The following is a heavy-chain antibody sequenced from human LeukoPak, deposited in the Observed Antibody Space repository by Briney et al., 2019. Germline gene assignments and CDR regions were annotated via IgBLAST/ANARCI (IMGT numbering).Heavy chain of an antibody. CDR3: ATHDPGDYFDY. CDR1: GDTFSSYA. D-gene: IGHD1-1*01. V-gene: IGHV1-69*05. J-gene: IGHJ4*02. CDR2: IIPIFGTT. Sequence: SVKVSCKASGDTFSSYAISWVRQAPGQGLEWMGRIIPIFGTTNYAQKFQGRVTITTDKSTSTAYMELSSLRSEDTAVYYCATHDPGDYFDYWGQGTLVTVSS.